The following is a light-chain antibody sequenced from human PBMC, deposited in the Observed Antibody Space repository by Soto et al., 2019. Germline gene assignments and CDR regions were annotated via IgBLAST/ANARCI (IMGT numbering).Light chain of an antibody. Sequence: EIVLTQSPGTLSLSPGERATLSCRASQSVGNDYLAWYQQKPGQAPRLLIDDASRRAAGIPDRFSGSESGTDFTLTISRLEPEDFAVYYCQQCATSPLTFGQGTRVDIK. CDR3: QQCATSPLT. CDR2: DAS. V-gene: IGKV3-20*01. J-gene: IGKJ1*01. CDR1: QSVGNDY.